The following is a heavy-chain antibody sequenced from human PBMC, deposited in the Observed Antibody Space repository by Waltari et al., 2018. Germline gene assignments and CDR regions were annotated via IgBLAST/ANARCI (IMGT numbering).Heavy chain of an antibody. J-gene: IGHJ6*03. CDR2: IYYSGST. V-gene: IGHV4-59*01. CDR3: ASSSPVKDYYYYYYMDV. D-gene: IGHD4-4*01. CDR1: GGSISSSY. Sequence: QVQLQESGPGLVKPSEPLSLTCPVSGGSISSSYWSWIRQPPGKGREGIGYIYYSGSTNYNPSLKSRVTISVDTSKNQFSLKLSSVTAADTAVYYCASSSPVKDYYYYYYMDVWGKGTTVTVSS.